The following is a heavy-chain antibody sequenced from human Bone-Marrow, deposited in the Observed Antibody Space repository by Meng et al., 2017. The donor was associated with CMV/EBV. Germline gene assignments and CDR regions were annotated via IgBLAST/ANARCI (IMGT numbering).Heavy chain of an antibody. CDR2: IYYSGST. J-gene: IGHJ4*02. CDR1: GGSISSSSYY. D-gene: IGHD4-11*01. V-gene: IGHV4-39*01. CDR3: AVTTSTGYFDY. Sequence: SETLSLTCTVSGGSISSSSYYWGWIRQPPGKGLEWIGSIYYSGSTYYNPSLKSRVTISVDTSKNQFSLKLSSVTAADTAVYYCAVTTSTGYFDYWGQGTLVTVSS.